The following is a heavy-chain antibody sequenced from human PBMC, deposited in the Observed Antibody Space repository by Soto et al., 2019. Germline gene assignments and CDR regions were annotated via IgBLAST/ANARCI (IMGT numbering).Heavy chain of an antibody. Sequence: QVQLQQWGAGLLKPSETLSLTCAVYGGSFSGYYWSWIRQPPGKGLEWIGEINHSGSTNYNPSLKSRVTISVDTSKNQFSRKLSSVTAADTAVYYCARGSPLLCYYYDYMDVWGKGTTVTVSS. CDR3: ARGSPLLCYYYDYMDV. CDR2: INHSGST. J-gene: IGHJ6*03. CDR1: GGSFSGYY. V-gene: IGHV4-34*01.